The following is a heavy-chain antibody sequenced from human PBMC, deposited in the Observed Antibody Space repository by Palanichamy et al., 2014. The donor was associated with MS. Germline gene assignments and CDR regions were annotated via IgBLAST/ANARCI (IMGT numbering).Heavy chain of an antibody. CDR3: ARDGSSVSLWFRESDY. V-gene: IGHV3-21*01. D-gene: IGHD3-10*01. CDR1: IHFSSYS. CDR2: ISSSSSYI. Sequence: EVQLVEVWGRPGQAWGVPETLLCSLWIHFSSYSMNWVRQAPGKGLEWVSSISSSSSYIYYADSVKGRFTISRDNAKNSLYLQMNSLRAEDTAVYYCARDGSSVSLWFRESDYWGQGTLVTVSS. J-gene: IGHJ4*02.